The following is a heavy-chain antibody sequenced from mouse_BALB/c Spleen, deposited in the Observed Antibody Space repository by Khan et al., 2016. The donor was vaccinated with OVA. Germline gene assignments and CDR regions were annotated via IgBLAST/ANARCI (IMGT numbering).Heavy chain of an antibody. D-gene: IGHD1-1*01. CDR1: GYSITSDYA. J-gene: IGHJ2*01. V-gene: IGHV3-2*02. CDR3: SRSVTITTVVATDFDY. CDR2: ISYSGRT. Sequence: EVQLQESGPGLVKPSQSLSLTCTVTGYSITSDYAWNWIRQFPGNKLEWMGYISYSGRTSYNPSLKSRIPITRDTSKNQFILQLNSVTTEDTATYYCSRSVTITTVVATDFDYWGQGTTLTVSS.